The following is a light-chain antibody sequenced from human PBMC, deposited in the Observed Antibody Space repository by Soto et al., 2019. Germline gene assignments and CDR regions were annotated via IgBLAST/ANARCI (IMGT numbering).Light chain of an antibody. CDR1: QSINSW. CDR3: QHYNSYPPLT. V-gene: IGKV1-5*03. CDR2: RAS. J-gene: IGKJ1*01. Sequence: DIQMTQSPSTLSASVGDRVTITCRASQSINSWLAWYQQEPGKAPNLLIYRASILKSGVPSRFSGSGSGTEFTLTISSLQPDDFATYYCQHYNSYPPLTFGQGTKVEIK.